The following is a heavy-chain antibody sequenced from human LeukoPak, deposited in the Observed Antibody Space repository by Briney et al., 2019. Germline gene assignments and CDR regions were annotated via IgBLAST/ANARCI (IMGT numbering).Heavy chain of an antibody. V-gene: IGHV3-74*01. CDR1: GFSFSSYW. CDR2: INNDGSNT. Sequence: PGGSLRLSCAASGFSFSSYWMHWVRHAAGKGLVWVSGINNDGSNTSYADSVKGRFTMSRNNAKNTLYLQMNSLRAEDTAVYYCARGHYFGMDVWGQGTTVTVSS. J-gene: IGHJ6*02. CDR3: ARGHYFGMDV.